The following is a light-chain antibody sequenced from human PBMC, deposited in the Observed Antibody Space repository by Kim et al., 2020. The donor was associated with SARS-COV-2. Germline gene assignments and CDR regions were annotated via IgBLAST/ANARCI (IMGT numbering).Light chain of an antibody. Sequence: SPGEGGPRSCRALRNIDTYLAWYQQRPGQAPRLLVYDASNRATGVPDRFSGSGSGTDFTLTIRRLEPEDFSIYYCQQRNSWPPAVTFGGGTKLEI. CDR1: RNIDTY. V-gene: IGKV3-11*01. J-gene: IGKJ4*01. CDR2: DAS. CDR3: QQRNSWPPAVT.